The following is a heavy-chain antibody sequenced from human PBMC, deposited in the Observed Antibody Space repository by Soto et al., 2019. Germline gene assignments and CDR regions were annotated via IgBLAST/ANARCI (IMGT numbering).Heavy chain of an antibody. V-gene: IGHV1-69*12. CDR2: IIPIFGTA. CDR3: ARDGYYYDSSGYYYYFDY. D-gene: IGHD3-22*01. J-gene: IGHJ4*02. CDR1: GGTFSSYA. Sequence: QVQLVQSGAEVKKPGSSVKVSCKASGGTFSSYAISWVRQAPGQGLEWMGGIIPIFGTANYAQKFQGRVTITADESTSTAYMELSSLMSEDTAVYYCARDGYYYDSSGYYYYFDYWGQGTLVTVSS.